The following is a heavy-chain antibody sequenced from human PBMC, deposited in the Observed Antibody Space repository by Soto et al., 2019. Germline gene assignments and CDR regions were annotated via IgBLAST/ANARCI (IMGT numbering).Heavy chain of an antibody. Sequence: PSETLSLTCAVYGGSFSGYYWSWIRQPPGKGLEWIGDIYHSGGTNYNPSLKSRVTISVDTSKNQFSLKLSSVTAADTAVYYCARSDGRYWGQGTLVTVSS. CDR2: IYHSGGT. J-gene: IGHJ4*02. CDR1: GGSFSGYY. CDR3: ARSDGRY. V-gene: IGHV4-34*01.